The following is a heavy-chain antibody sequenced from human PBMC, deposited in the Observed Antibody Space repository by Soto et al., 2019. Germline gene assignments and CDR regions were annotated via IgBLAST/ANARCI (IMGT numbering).Heavy chain of an antibody. CDR3: AKDLSDSGYFYFDY. V-gene: IGHV3-7*03. J-gene: IGHJ4*02. D-gene: IGHD3-22*01. Sequence: GSLRLSCVASGFSFSSYWMSWVRQAPGKGLEWVANIKGDGSNTYSADSVKGRFTISRDNSKNTLYLQMNSLRAGDTAVYYCAKDLSDSGYFYFDYWGQGTLVTVSS. CDR1: GFSFSSYW. CDR2: IKGDGSNT.